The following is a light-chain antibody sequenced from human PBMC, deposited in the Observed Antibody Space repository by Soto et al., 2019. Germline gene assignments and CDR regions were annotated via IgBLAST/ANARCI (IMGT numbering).Light chain of an antibody. CDR1: QTVSSTY. J-gene: IGKJ1*01. CDR3: QQYATSPWT. CDR2: GVS. Sequence: EIVLTQSPGTLSLSPGERATLSCRASQTVSSTYLAWYQQKPGQAPRLLIYGVSSRATAIPDRFSGSGSGTDFTLTISRLEPEDFAVYYCQQYATSPWTFGQGTKVEIK. V-gene: IGKV3-20*01.